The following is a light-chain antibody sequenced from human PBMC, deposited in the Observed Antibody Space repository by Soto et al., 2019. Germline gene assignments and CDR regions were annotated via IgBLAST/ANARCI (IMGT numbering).Light chain of an antibody. CDR2: LVS. V-gene: IGKV2-28*01. CDR1: QSLLHRNGKNY. Sequence: DIVMTQSPFSLAVTPGESASISCRSSQSLLHRNGKNYLDWYLQKPGQSPKLLIYLVSNRASGVPDRFSGSGSGTDLTLTISRLETEDFAVYYCQQYGSSPPITFGQGTRLEIK. J-gene: IGKJ5*01. CDR3: QQYGSSPPIT.